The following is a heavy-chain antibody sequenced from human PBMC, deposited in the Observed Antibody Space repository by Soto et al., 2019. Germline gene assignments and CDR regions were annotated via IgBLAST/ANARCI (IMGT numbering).Heavy chain of an antibody. J-gene: IGHJ4*02. V-gene: IGHV1-46*03. CDR2: INASGST. CDR1: GYTFTSYY. CDR3: ARVYCSGGSCYSIDY. Sequence: QVQLVQSGAEVKKPGASVKVSCKASGYTFTSYYMHWVRQAPGQGLEWLGIINASGSTSYAQKFQGRVTMTRDTYTSTVYMELSSLRSGDTAVYYWARVYCSGGSCYSIDYWGQGTLVTVSS. D-gene: IGHD2-15*01.